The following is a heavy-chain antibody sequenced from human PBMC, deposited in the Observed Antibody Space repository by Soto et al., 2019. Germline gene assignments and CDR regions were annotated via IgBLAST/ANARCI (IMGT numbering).Heavy chain of an antibody. J-gene: IGHJ6*02. V-gene: IGHV4-39*01. CDR2: IDYSGST. CDR3: ASVPYYDFWSGSRSPSYYYYGIDV. D-gene: IGHD3-3*01. Sequence: SETLSLTCTVSGGSVSSRTYYWAWIRQSPGKGLEWIGNIDYSGSTYDNPSLKSRVIMSADTSRNQFSLKLSSVTAADTAVYYCASVPYYDFWSGSRSPSYYYYGIDVWGQGTTVTVSS. CDR1: GGSVSSRTYY.